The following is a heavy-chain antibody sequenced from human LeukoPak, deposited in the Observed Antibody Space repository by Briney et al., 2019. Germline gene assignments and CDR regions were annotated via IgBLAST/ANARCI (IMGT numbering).Heavy chain of an antibody. J-gene: IGHJ3*02. CDR3: ARLRRWLQFRDAFDI. Sequence: PGGSLRLSCAASGFTFSNSAMHWVRQAPGKGLEWVAVISYDGTNKCYADSVKGRFTISRDNSKNTLYLQMNSLRAEDTAVYYCARLRRWLQFRDAFDIWGQGTMVTASS. D-gene: IGHD5-24*01. CDR1: GFTFSNSA. V-gene: IGHV3-30-3*01. CDR2: ISYDGTNK.